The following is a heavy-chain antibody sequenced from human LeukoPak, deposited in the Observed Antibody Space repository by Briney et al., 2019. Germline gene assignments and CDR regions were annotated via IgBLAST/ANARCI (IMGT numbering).Heavy chain of an antibody. CDR2: ISSSSSYI. CDR3: AKAPHPYYDILTGFSDYFDY. V-gene: IGHV3-21*06. J-gene: IGHJ4*02. Sequence: KAGGSPRLSCAASGFTFNTYSMNWVRQAPGKGLEWVSSISSSSSYIYYADSVKGRFTISRDNAKNSLYLQMNSLRAEDTAVYYCAKAPHPYYDILTGFSDYFDYWGQGTLVTVSS. D-gene: IGHD3-9*01. CDR1: GFTFNTYS.